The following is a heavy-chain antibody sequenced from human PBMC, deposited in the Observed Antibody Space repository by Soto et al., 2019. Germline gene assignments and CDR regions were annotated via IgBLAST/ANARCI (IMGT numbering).Heavy chain of an antibody. CDR2: INHGGST. J-gene: IGHJ4*02. Sequence: QVQLQQWGAGLLKPSETLSLTCGVYGGSFSSDYWTWIGQPPGKGLEWIGEINHGGSTNYNPSLKSRVTISVDTSKNHFSLNLNSVTAADTAMYFCARGVVGGIDTDYFDYWGQGTLVTVSS. D-gene: IGHD2-2*01. CDR3: ARGVVGGIDTDYFDY. CDR1: GGSFSSDY. V-gene: IGHV4-34*01.